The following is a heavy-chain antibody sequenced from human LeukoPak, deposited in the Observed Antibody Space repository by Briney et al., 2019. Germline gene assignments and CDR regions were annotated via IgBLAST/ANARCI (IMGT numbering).Heavy chain of an antibody. J-gene: IGHJ4*02. D-gene: IGHD2-15*01. Sequence: GGSLRLSCAAPGFTFDDYGMSWVRQAPGKGLEWVSGINWNGGSTGYADSVKGRFTISRDNAKNSLYLQMNSLRAEDTALYYCARENCSGGSCYDPYFDYWGQGTLVTVSS. V-gene: IGHV3-20*04. CDR1: GFTFDDYG. CDR2: INWNGGST. CDR3: ARENCSGGSCYDPYFDY.